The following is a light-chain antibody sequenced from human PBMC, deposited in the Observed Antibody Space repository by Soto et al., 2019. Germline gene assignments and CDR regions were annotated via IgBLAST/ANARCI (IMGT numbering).Light chain of an antibody. CDR3: SSYTSSSTPYV. CDR2: EVS. J-gene: IGLJ1*01. Sequence: QSVLTQPASVSGSPGQSITISCTGTSSDVGGYNYVSWYQQYPGKAPKLMIYEVSNRPSGVSNRFSGSKSGNTASLTISGLQAEDEADYYCSSYTSSSTPYVFGTGTKRTVL. V-gene: IGLV2-14*01. CDR1: SSDVGGYNY.